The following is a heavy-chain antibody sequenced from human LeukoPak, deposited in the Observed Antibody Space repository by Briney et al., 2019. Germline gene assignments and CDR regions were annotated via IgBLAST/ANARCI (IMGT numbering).Heavy chain of an antibody. CDR1: GYTFRSYG. J-gene: IGHJ4*02. CDR3: AKPASASDNDY. CDR2: IRHDGDIT. D-gene: IGHD2-21*02. V-gene: IGHV3-30*02. Sequence: GGSLRLSCTASGYTFRSYGFHWVRQAPGKGLEGVAFIRHDGDITYYVDSVKGRFTISRDDSKNTLYLQMNSLGPEDTAVYYCAKPASASDNDYWGPGILVIVSS.